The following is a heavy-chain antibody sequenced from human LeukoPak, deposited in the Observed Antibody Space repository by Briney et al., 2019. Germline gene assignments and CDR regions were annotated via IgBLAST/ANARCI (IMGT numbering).Heavy chain of an antibody. V-gene: IGHV3-7*01. CDR1: GFTFSSYW. CDR2: IKQDGSEQ. CDR3: ARVSWRGPFDY. D-gene: IGHD3-16*01. Sequence: GGPLRLSCAASGFTFSSYWMSWVRQAPGKGLEWVANIKQDGSEQYYVDSVKGRFTISRDNAKNSLYLQMNSLRAEDTAVYYCARVSWRGPFDYWGQGTLVTVCS. J-gene: IGHJ4*02.